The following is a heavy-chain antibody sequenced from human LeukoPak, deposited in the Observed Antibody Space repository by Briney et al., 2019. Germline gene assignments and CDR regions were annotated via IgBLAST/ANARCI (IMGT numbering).Heavy chain of an antibody. J-gene: IGHJ4*02. V-gene: IGHV3-48*03. Sequence: GGSLRLSCAASGFPFSDYEMNWVRQAPGKGLEWVAFISFSGNSIYYADSVKGRFNISRDNAKDSLYLEMSSLRAEDTAIYYCARDDIANGDLEYLDYWGQGTLVTVSS. CDR3: ARDDIANGDLEYLDY. CDR2: ISFSGNSI. CDR1: GFPFSDYE. D-gene: IGHD2/OR15-2a*01.